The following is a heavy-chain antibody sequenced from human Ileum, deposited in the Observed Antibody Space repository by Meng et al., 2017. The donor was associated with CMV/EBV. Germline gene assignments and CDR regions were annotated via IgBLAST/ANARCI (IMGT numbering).Heavy chain of an antibody. Sequence: GQLVQCGAEWKKPGASVTVSCKASGYIFTSNYMHWVRQAPGQGLEWMGRINPSGGGTAYAQKFQGRVTISTDTSTSTVYMDLSSLRSEDTAGYFCARGDYAFDYWGQGALVTVSS. D-gene: IGHD4-17*01. CDR2: INPSGGGT. J-gene: IGHJ4*02. CDR1: GYIFTSNY. V-gene: IGHV1-46*01. CDR3: ARGDYAFDY.